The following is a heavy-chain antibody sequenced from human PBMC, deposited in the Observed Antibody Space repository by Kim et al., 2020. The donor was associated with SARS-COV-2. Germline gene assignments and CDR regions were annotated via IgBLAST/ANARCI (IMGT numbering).Heavy chain of an antibody. Sequence: GESLRLSCAASGFTFSSYWMSWVRQAPGKGLEWVANIKQDGSEKYYVDSVKGRFTISRDNAKNSLYLQMNSLRAEDTAVYYCARDGGYCSGGSCPYSSGWYDYWGQGTLVTVSS. CDR3: ARDGGYCSGGSCPYSSGWYDY. CDR2: IKQDGSEK. D-gene: IGHD2-15*01. CDR1: GFTFSSYW. J-gene: IGHJ4*02. V-gene: IGHV3-7*03.